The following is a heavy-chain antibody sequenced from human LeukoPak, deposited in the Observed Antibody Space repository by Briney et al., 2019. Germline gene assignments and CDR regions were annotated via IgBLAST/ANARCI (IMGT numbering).Heavy chain of an antibody. CDR2: ITFNGSSV. V-gene: IGHV3-48*01. D-gene: IGHD6-19*01. Sequence: PGVSLRLSCAAAGFTFKNYGMNWVRQAPGKGREWISYITFNGSSVHYVDSVKGRFNIPRDHAKNSLYLQMSSLRAEDQAVYYCARHYFRSAVPGGADHWGQGTLVTVSS. J-gene: IGHJ4*02. CDR1: GFTFKNYG. CDR3: ARHYFRSAVPGGADH.